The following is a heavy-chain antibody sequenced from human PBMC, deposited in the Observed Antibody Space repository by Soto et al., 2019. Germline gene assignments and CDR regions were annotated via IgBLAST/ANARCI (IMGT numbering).Heavy chain of an antibody. V-gene: IGHV1-18*01. CDR1: GYTFTRSG. CDR3: ASEGVAPYYYYGMDV. CDR2: ISSYNGDT. D-gene: IGHD5-12*01. J-gene: IGHJ6*02. Sequence: QVQLVQSGAEVKKPGASVKVSCKASGYTFTRSGISWVRQAPGQGPEWMGWISSYNGDTNNAQTFQGRVTMTTDTSRRTAYRELGSVRSDDTAVYYCASEGVAPYYYYGMDVWGQGTPVTVSS.